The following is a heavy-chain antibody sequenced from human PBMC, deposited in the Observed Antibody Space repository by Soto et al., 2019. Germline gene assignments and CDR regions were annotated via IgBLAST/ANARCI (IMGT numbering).Heavy chain of an antibody. CDR1: GDFLTTYY. J-gene: IGHJ4*02. Sequence: SETLSLTCTVSGDFLTTYYWNWIRQSPGKGLEWIGYIFYGGHTNYNPSLRGRATISVDTSKNQFSLKLSSVTAADTAVYYCARSPQYSSGWNGGFDYWGQGTLVTVSS. CDR3: ARSPQYSSGWNGGFDY. CDR2: IFYGGHT. V-gene: IGHV4-59*01. D-gene: IGHD6-19*01.